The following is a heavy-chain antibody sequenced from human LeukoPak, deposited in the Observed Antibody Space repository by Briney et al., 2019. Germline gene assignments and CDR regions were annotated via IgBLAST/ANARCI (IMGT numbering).Heavy chain of an antibody. CDR3: ARALKGN. CDR2: INHSGST. Sequence: SETLSLTCAVYGGSFSGYYWSWIRQPPGKGLEWIGEINHSGSTNYNPSLKSRVTISVDTSKNQFSLKLSSVTAADMAVYYCARALKGNWGQGTLVTVSS. CDR1: GGSFSGYY. V-gene: IGHV4-34*01. J-gene: IGHJ4*02.